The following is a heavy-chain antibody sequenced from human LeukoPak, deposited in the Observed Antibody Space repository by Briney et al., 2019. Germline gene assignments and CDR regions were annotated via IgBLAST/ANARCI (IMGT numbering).Heavy chain of an antibody. Sequence: GGSLRLSCAASGFTVTSYSRNWVRQAPGKGLEWVSTISGGGGSTYYADSVKGRFTISRDNSKNTLYLQVNSLRAEDTAVYYCAKGGKWDVTPFDYWGQGTLVTVSS. CDR1: GFTVTSYS. CDR2: ISGGGGST. V-gene: IGHV3-23*01. D-gene: IGHD1-26*01. J-gene: IGHJ4*02. CDR3: AKGGKWDVTPFDY.